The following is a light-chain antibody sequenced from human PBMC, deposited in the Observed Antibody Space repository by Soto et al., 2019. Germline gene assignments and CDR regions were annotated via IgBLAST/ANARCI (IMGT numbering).Light chain of an antibody. CDR2: DAS. CDR1: QSVSSY. J-gene: IGKJ4*01. Sequence: EIVLTQSPATLSLSPGERATLSCRASQSVSSYLAWYQQKPGQAPRLLIYDASNRATGVPARFSGSGSATAFTLTISSLAPEDFAVYYCQQRSNWPLTFGGGTKVEIK. V-gene: IGKV3-11*01. CDR3: QQRSNWPLT.